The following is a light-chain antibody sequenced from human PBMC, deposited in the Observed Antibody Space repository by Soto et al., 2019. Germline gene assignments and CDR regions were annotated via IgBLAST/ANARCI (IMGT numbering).Light chain of an antibody. CDR2: DAS. V-gene: IGKV1-5*01. CDR3: QQFAISTT. Sequence: IQMTQSPSTLSASVGDRVTITCRASHNIERWMAWYQQKPGKAPSLLIFDASTLHSGVPSRFSGSGSGTDFTLAISSLQPDDFATYYCQQFAISTTFGQGTKVEVK. J-gene: IGKJ1*01. CDR1: HNIERW.